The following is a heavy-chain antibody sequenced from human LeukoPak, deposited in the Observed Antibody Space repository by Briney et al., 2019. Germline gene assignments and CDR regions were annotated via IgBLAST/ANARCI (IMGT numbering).Heavy chain of an antibody. D-gene: IGHD3-9*01. CDR3: ARGLDDILTDDAFDI. Sequence: PSETLSLTCTVSGGSISSGSYYWSWIRQPAGKGLEWIGRIYTSGSTNYNPSLKSRVTISVDTSKNQFSLKLSSVTAADTAVYYCARGLDDILTDDAFDIWGQGTMVTVSS. V-gene: IGHV4-61*02. CDR2: IYTSGST. J-gene: IGHJ3*02. CDR1: GGSISSGSYY.